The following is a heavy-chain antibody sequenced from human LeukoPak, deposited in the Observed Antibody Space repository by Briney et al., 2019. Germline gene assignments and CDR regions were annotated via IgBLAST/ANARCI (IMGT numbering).Heavy chain of an antibody. CDR3: ARQGDSNGYSTLDY. J-gene: IGHJ4*02. CDR1: GDSVSRSTYY. CDR2: IYYSETT. D-gene: IGHD3-22*01. V-gene: IGHV4-39*01. Sequence: SETLSLTCTVSGDSVSRSTYYWGWIRQPPGKGLEWIGTIYYSETTYYNPSLKSRVTISVDSSKNQFSLKVTSVTATDTAVYYCARQGDSNGYSTLDYWGQGILVTVSS.